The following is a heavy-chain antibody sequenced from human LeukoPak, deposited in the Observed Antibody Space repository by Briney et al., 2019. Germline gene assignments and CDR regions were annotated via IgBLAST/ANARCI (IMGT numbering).Heavy chain of an antibody. Sequence: GGSLRLSCAASGFTFSSYAMSWARQAPGKGLERVSAISGSGGSTYYADSVKGRFTISRDNSKNTLYLQMNSLRAEDTAVYYCAIVATYYFYAMDVWGQGTTVTVSS. V-gene: IGHV3-23*01. D-gene: IGHD2-15*01. CDR3: AIVATYYFYAMDV. CDR1: GFTFSSYA. CDR2: ISGSGGST. J-gene: IGHJ6*02.